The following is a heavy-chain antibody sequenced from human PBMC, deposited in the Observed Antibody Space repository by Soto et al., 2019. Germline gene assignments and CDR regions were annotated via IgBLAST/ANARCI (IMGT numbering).Heavy chain of an antibody. J-gene: IGHJ5*02. CDR1: GGSISSYY. Sequence: SETLSLTCTVSGGSISSYYWSWIRQPPGKGLEYIGYIYYSGSTNYNPSLKSRVTISVDTSKNQFSLKLSSVTAADTAVYYCARSLYSGSYTNWFDPWGQGTLVTVSS. V-gene: IGHV4-59*01. D-gene: IGHD1-26*01. CDR3: ARSLYSGSYTNWFDP. CDR2: IYYSGST.